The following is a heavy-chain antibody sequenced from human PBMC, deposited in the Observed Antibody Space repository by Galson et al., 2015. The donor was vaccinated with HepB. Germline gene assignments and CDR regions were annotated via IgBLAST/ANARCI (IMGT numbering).Heavy chain of an antibody. CDR2: ISISGTVT. D-gene: IGHD3-16*01. Sequence: SLRLSCAASGFTLTNYGMGWVRQAPGQGLEWVSSISISGTVTYNTDSVRGWFTISRDTSKNTRYLQLNSLRAEERAVYYCASFGGARPTSYSPLDAKGQGPTVAVSS. J-gene: IGHJ6*02. CDR1: GFTLTNYG. V-gene: IGHV3-23*01. CDR3: ASFGGARPTSYSPLDA.